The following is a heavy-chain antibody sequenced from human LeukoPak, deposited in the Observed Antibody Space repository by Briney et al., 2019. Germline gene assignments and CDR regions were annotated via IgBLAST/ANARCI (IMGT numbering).Heavy chain of an antibody. Sequence: GGSLRLSCAASGFTVSSNYRSWVRQAPGKGLEWVSVIYSGRSTYYADSVKGRFTISRDNSKNTLYLQMNSLRAEDTAVYYCARDRTSSGYFDYWGQGTLVTVSS. CDR3: ARDRTSSGYFDY. CDR1: GFTVSSNY. D-gene: IGHD3-22*01. J-gene: IGHJ4*02. V-gene: IGHV3-53*01. CDR2: IYSGRST.